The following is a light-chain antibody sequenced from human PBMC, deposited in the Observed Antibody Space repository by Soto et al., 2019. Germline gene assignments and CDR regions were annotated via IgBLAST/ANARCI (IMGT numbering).Light chain of an antibody. Sequence: EIVLTQSPATLSSSPGERATLSCRASQSVYSYLAWYQQKPGQAPRLLIYDASKKATGIPARFSGSGSGTDFTLTISSLEPEDFAVYYCQQRSNWPPTWTFGQGTKVEIK. CDR1: QSVYSY. J-gene: IGKJ1*01. V-gene: IGKV3-11*01. CDR2: DAS. CDR3: QQRSNWPPTWT.